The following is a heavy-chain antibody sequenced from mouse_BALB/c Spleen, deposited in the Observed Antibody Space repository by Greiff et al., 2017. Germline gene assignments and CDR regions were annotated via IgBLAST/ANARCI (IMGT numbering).Heavy chain of an antibody. CDR3: ARDSY. V-gene: IGHV1-69*02. CDR2: IDPSDSYT. J-gene: IGHJ2*01. CDR1: GYTFTSYW. Sequence: QVQLQQSGAELVKPGASVKLSCKASGYTFTSYWMHWVKQRPGQGLEWIGEIDPSDSYTNYNQKFKGKATLTADKSSSTAYMQLSSLTSEDSAVYYCARDSYWGQGTTLTVSS.